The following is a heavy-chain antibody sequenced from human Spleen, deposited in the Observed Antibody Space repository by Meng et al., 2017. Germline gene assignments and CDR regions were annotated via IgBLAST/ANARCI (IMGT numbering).Heavy chain of an antibody. V-gene: IGHV3-23*01. CDR3: ASQRGFDP. CDR2: ISGSGGST. CDR1: GFYFNNAW. J-gene: IGHJ5*02. Sequence: ESLKISCAASGFYFNNAWMSWVRQAPGKGLEGVSAISGSGGSTYYADSVKGRFTISRDNSKNTLYLQMNSLRAEDTAVYYCASQRGFDPWGQGTLVTVSS.